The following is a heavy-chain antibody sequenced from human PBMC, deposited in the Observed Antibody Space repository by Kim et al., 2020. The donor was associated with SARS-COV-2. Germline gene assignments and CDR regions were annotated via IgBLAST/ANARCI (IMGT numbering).Heavy chain of an antibody. CDR3: ARTRISNQMVRGVILRVSSSLDY. J-gene: IGHJ4*02. V-gene: IGHV4-34*01. D-gene: IGHD3-10*01. CDR2: INHSGST. CDR1: GGSFSGYY. Sequence: SETLSLTCAVYGGSFSGYYWSWIRQPPGKGLEWIGEINHSGSTNYNPSLKSRVTISVDTSKNQFSLKLSSVTAADTAVYYCARTRISNQMVRGVILRVSSSLDYWGQGTLVTVSS.